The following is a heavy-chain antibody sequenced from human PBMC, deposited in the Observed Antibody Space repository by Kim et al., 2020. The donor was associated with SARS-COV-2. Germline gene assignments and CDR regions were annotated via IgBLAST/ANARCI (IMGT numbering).Heavy chain of an antibody. V-gene: IGHV7-4-1*02. D-gene: IGHD6-13*01. Sequence: AQGFTGRFVFSLDTSVSTEYLQISSLKAEDTAVYYCARDRAAAAGNFDYWGQGTLVTVSS. J-gene: IGHJ4*02. CDR3: ARDRAAAAGNFDY.